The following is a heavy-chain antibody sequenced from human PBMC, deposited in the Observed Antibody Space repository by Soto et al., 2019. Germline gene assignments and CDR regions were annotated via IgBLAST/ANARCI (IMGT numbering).Heavy chain of an antibody. CDR2: FDPEDGET. J-gene: IGHJ6*03. Sequence: ASVKVSCKVSGYTLTELSMHWVRQAPGKGLEWMGGFDPEDGETIYAQKFQGRVTMTEDTSTDTAYMELSSLRSEDTAVYYCATTTQGVYSRSSVSYMDVWGKGTTVTSP. D-gene: IGHD6-13*01. CDR1: GYTLTELS. CDR3: ATTTQGVYSRSSVSYMDV. V-gene: IGHV1-24*01.